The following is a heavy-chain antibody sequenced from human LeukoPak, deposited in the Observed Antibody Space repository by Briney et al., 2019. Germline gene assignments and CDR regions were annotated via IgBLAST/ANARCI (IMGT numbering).Heavy chain of an antibody. Sequence: GGSLSLSCAASGFTSSSHWMNWVRQAPGKGLEWVANIKQDGSQKYYVDSGKGGFTISTDTGKNSLYLLMTSLRAEDTAVYYFARASLSSLLTFDYWGQGTLVTVSS. CDR1: GFTSSSHW. CDR3: ARASLSSLLTFDY. V-gene: IGHV3-7*01. D-gene: IGHD2-15*01. J-gene: IGHJ4*02. CDR2: IKQDGSQK.